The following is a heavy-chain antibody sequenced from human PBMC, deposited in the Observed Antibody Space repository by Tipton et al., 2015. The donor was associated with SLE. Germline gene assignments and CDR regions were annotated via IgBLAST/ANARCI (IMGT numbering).Heavy chain of an antibody. V-gene: IGHV3-23*01. CDR3: ARYYYNWSGAAYLFYYGMDV. CDR2: VSGSGGST. D-gene: IGHD3-22*01. Sequence: SLRLSCAASGFTFSNYAMSWVRQAPGKGLEWVSGVSGSGGSTHCADSVKARFTISRDNSKNTLYLQMNSLRGEDTAVYYCARYYYNWSGAAYLFYYGMDVWGQGTTVAVSS. J-gene: IGHJ6*02. CDR1: GFTFSNYA.